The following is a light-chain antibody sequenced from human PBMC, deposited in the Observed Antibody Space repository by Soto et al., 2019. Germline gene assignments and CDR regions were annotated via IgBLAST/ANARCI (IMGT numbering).Light chain of an antibody. J-gene: IGKJ4*01. CDR3: QQRSHWPLT. Sequence: EIVLTQSPATLSLSPGERATLSCRASQSVSSYLAWYQQKPGKAPRLLIYDASNSANGIPARFSGSGSWTELTITISSSEHEDFVVYYCQQRSHWPLTFGGGTKVEIK. CDR2: DAS. CDR1: QSVSSY. V-gene: IGKV3-11*01.